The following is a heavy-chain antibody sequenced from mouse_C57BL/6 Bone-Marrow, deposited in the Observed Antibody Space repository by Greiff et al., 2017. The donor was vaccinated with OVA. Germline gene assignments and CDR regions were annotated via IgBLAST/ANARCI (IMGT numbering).Heavy chain of an antibody. CDR2: IYPGSGST. D-gene: IGHD1-1*01. J-gene: IGHJ4*01. CDR3: ARGYYGSNY. CDR1: GYTFTSYW. V-gene: IGHV1-55*01. Sequence: QVQLQQPGAELVKPGASVKMSCKASGYTFTSYWITWVKQRPGQGLEWIGDIYPGSGSTNYNEKFKSKATLTVDKSSSTAYMQLSSLTSEDSAVYYCARGYYGSNYWGQGTSVTVSS.